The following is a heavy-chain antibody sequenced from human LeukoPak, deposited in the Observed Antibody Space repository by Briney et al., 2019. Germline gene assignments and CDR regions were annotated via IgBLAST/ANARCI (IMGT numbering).Heavy chain of an antibody. V-gene: IGHV4-34*01. CDR3: ARAYCGGDCYSGFDY. CDR2: IDYSGRP. CDR1: NESFNGYY. Sequence: PSETLSLTCSAYNESFNGYYWSWIRQSPGKGLEWIGHIDYSGRPNYNPSLKSRVTISVDTSKNQFSLKLSSVTAADTAVYYCARAYCGGDCYSGFDYWGQGTLVTVSS. D-gene: IGHD2-21*02. J-gene: IGHJ4*02.